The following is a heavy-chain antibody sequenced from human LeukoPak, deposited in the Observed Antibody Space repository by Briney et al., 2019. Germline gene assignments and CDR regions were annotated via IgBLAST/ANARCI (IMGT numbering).Heavy chain of an antibody. D-gene: IGHD3-22*01. CDR1: GYTLTELS. CDR3: ATGGYYDSSGYSPFDY. V-gene: IGHV1-24*01. Sequence: ASVKVSCKVSGYTLTELSMHWVRQAPGKGLEWMGGFDPEDGETIYAQKFQGRVTMTEDTSTDTAYMELSSLRSEDTAVYYCATGGYYDSSGYSPFDYWGQGTLVTVSS. J-gene: IGHJ4*02. CDR2: FDPEDGET.